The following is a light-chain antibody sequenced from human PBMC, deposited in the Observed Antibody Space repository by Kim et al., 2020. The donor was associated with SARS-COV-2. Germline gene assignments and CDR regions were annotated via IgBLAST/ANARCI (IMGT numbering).Light chain of an antibody. CDR3: QSYDSKLSVFVV. CDR1: GSNIGAGYD. Sequence: QSVLTQPPSVSGAPGQRVTISCTGSGSNIGAGYDVHWYQQLPGTAPKLLIYGDNNRPSGVPDRFSGSKSGTSASLAITGLQAEDEADYYCQSYDSKLSVFVVFAGGTQLTVL. J-gene: IGLJ2*01. CDR2: GDN. V-gene: IGLV1-40*01.